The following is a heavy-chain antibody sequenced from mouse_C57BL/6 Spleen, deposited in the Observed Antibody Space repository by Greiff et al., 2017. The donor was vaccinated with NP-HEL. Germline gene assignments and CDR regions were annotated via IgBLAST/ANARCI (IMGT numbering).Heavy chain of an antibody. CDR2: ISNGGGST. V-gene: IGHV5-12*01. D-gene: IGHD4-1*01. CDR1: GFTFSDYY. J-gene: IGHJ3*01. Sequence: DVKLVESGGGLVQPGGSLKLSCAASGFTFSDYYMYWVRQTPEKRLEWVAYISNGGGSTYYLATVKGRFTISRDNAKNTLYLQMSRLKSEDTAMYYCARLELTGTYSWFAYWGQGTLVTVSA. CDR3: ARLELTGTYSWFAY.